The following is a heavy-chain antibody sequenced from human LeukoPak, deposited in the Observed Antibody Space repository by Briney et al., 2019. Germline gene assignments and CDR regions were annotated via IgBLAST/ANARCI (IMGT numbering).Heavy chain of an antibody. CDR3: ASENPPTWIQLWSYFDY. CDR1: GGXFSSYA. Sequence: SVKVSCKASGGXFSSYAISWVRHAPGQGHEWMGQIIPILGIANYAQKFQGRVTITADKSTSTAYMELSSLRSADTAVYYCASENPPTWIQLWSYFDYWGQGTLVTVSS. CDR2: IIPILGIA. V-gene: IGHV1-69*10. D-gene: IGHD5-18*01. J-gene: IGHJ4*02.